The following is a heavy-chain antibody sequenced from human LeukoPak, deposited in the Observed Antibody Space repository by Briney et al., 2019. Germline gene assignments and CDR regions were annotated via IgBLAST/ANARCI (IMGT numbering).Heavy chain of an antibody. CDR2: VSYDGSYK. D-gene: IGHD1-1*01. CDR1: GFTFSNFA. CDR3: ARAPGYGAAYYFDY. Sequence: GGSLRLSCAASGFTFSNFAMHWVRQAPGKGLEWVAVVSYDGSYKYYADSVKGRFTISRDNSKNTLYLQMNSLRAEDTAVYYCARAPGYGAAYYFDYWGQGTLVTVSS. J-gene: IGHJ4*02. V-gene: IGHV3-30*04.